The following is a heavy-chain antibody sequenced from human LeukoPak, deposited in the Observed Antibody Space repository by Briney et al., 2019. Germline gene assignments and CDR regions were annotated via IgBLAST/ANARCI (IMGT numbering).Heavy chain of an antibody. V-gene: IGHV3-23*01. D-gene: IGHD3-22*01. Sequence: GGSLRLSCAASGFTFSSYAMSWVRQAPGKGLEWVSAISGSGGSTYYADSVKGRFTISRDNAKNSLYLQMNSLRAEDTAVYYCARAYYDSEGVDYWGQGTLVTVSS. CDR1: GFTFSSYA. CDR2: ISGSGGST. J-gene: IGHJ4*02. CDR3: ARAYYDSEGVDY.